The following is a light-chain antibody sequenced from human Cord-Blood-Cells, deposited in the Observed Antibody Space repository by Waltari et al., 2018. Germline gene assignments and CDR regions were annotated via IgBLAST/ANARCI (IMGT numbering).Light chain of an antibody. CDR1: SSDVGSYNL. CDR2: EVS. Sequence: QSALTQTASVSGSPGQSITISCTGTSSDVGSYNLVSWYQQHPGKAPKLMIYEVSKRPAGVCNRLAGSKSCNTASLTISGLQAEDEADYYCCSYAGSSTFVFGGGTKLTVL. J-gene: IGLJ2*01. V-gene: IGLV2-23*02. CDR3: CSYAGSSTFV.